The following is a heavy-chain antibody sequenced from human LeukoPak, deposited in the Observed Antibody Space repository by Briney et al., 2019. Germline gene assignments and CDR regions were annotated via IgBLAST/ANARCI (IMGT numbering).Heavy chain of an antibody. CDR3: ARGRGYQLLLRYFGL. V-gene: IGHV4-59*12. J-gene: IGHJ2*01. CDR1: GGSISSYY. Sequence: ASETLSLTCTVSGGSISSYYWSWIRQPPGKGLEWIGYIYYSGSTNYNPSLKSRVTISVDTSKNQFSLKLSSVTAADTAVYYCARGRGYQLLLRYFGLWGRGTLVTVSS. D-gene: IGHD2-2*01. CDR2: IYYSGST.